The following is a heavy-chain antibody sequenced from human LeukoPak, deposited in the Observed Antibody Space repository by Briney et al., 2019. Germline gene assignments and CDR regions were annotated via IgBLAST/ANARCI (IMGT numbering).Heavy chain of an antibody. CDR1: GYTFTSYD. D-gene: IGHD4-17*01. CDR2: MNPNSGNT. V-gene: IGHV1-8*01. Sequence: ASVKVSCKASGYTFTSYDINWVRQATGQGLEWMGWMNPNSGNTGYAQKLQGRVTMTRNTSISTAYMELSSLRSEDTAVYYCAIYPVTTYPWWGQGTLVTVSS. CDR3: AIYPVTTYPW. J-gene: IGHJ4*02.